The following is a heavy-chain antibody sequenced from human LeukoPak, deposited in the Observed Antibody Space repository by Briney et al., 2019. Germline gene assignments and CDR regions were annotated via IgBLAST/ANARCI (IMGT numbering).Heavy chain of an antibody. J-gene: IGHJ6*03. CDR1: GFTFDDYG. CDR2: INWNGGST. V-gene: IGHV3-20*04. CDR3: ARISLTTGSYYYYYMDV. D-gene: IGHD4-17*01. Sequence: GGSLRLSCAASGFTFDDYGMSWVRQAPGKGLDWVSGINWNGGSTVYADSVKGRFTISRDNAKNSLYLQMNSLRAEDTALYYCARISLTTGSYYYYYMDVWGKGTTVTVSS.